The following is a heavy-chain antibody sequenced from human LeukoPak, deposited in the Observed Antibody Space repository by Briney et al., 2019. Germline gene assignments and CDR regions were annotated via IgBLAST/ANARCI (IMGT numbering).Heavy chain of an antibody. V-gene: IGHV4-59*01. CDR1: GGSISSYY. J-gene: IGHJ4*02. CDR2: LYYSGSA. Sequence: SSETLSLTCTVSGGSISSYYWSWIRQPPGKGLEWMGYLYYSGSAKYNPSLKSRVTISVDTSESHFSLKLSSVTAADTAVYYCARRGSGTYSPFDYWGPGTLVTVSS. D-gene: IGHD1-26*01. CDR3: ARRGSGTYSPFDY.